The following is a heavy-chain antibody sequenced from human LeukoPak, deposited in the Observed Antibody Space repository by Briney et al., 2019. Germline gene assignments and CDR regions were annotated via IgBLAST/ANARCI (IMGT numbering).Heavy chain of an antibody. CDR2: ISYDGSNK. Sequence: GGSLRLSCAASGFTFSSYAMHWVRQAPGKGLEWVAVISYDGSNKYYADSVKGRFTISRDNSKNTLYLQMNSLRAEDTAVYYCATVLHRSPFDYWGQGTLVTVSS. D-gene: IGHD2-15*01. CDR3: ATVLHRSPFDY. CDR1: GFTFSSYA. V-gene: IGHV3-30*04. J-gene: IGHJ4*02.